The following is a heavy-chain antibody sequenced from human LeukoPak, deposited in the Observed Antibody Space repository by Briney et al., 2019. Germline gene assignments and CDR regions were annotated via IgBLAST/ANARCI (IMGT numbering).Heavy chain of an antibody. D-gene: IGHD4-17*01. Sequence: GGSLRLSCAASGFTFSSYAMSWVRQAPGKGLEWVSAISGSGGSTYYADSVKGRFTISRDNSKNTLYLQMNSLRAEDTAVYYCARPVVDYGDYPHDWYFDLWGRGTLVTVSS. CDR1: GFTFSSYA. CDR3: ARPVVDYGDYPHDWYFDL. J-gene: IGHJ2*01. V-gene: IGHV3-23*01. CDR2: ISGSGGST.